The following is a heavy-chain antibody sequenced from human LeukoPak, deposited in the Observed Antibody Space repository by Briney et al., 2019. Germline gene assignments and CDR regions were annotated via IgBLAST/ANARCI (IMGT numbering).Heavy chain of an antibody. D-gene: IGHD3-22*01. CDR3: ARDYYDSSGYYYINAFDI. CDR1: GGSISSSSYY. V-gene: IGHV4-39*01. CDR2: IYYSGST. J-gene: IGHJ3*02. Sequence: SETLSLTCTVSGGSISSSSYYWGWIRQPPGKGLEWIGSIYYSGSTYYNPSLKSRVTISVDTSKNQFSLKLSSVTAADTAVYYCARDYYDSSGYYYINAFDIWGQGTMVTVSS.